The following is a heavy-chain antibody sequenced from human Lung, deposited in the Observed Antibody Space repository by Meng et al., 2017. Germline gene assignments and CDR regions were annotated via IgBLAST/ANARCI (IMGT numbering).Heavy chain of an antibody. V-gene: IGHV4-34*01. D-gene: IGHD2-2*01. CDR2: ISHSGST. J-gene: IGHJ5*02. Sequence: QVQLQQWGAGLFKPSETLSLTCGVYGGSFSGYYWSWIRQPPGKGLEWIGEISHSGSTNYNPSLKSRVTISVDTSKNQFSLQLTSVTAADTAMYYCTRAPLPAGRGLKNWFEPWGQGTLVTVSS. CDR1: GGSFSGYY. CDR3: TRAPLPAGRGLKNWFEP.